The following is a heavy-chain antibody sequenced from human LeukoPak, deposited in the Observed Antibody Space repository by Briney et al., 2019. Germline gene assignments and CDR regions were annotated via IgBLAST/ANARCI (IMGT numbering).Heavy chain of an antibody. J-gene: IGHJ4*02. D-gene: IGHD6-19*01. CDR3: ARSRAVAGTSYFDY. Sequence: GASVKVSCKASGYTFTSYGISWVRQAPGQGLEWMGRISAYNGNTNYAQKLQGRVTMTTDTSTSTAYMELRSLRSDDTAVYYCARSRAVAGTSYFDYWGQGTLVTVSS. V-gene: IGHV1-18*01. CDR1: GYTFTSYG. CDR2: ISAYNGNT.